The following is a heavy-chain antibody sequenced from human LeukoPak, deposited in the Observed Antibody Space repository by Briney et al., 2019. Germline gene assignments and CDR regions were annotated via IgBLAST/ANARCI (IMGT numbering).Heavy chain of an antibody. V-gene: IGHV5-51*01. D-gene: IGHD2-2*01. Sequence: GESLKISCKGSGYSFTTFWIAWVRQMPGKGLEWMGIIYPGDSDTRYSPSFQGQVTISADKSISTAYLQWSSLKASDTAMYYCARLSGSIVVVPAAFDPWGQGTLVTVSS. CDR1: GYSFTTFW. J-gene: IGHJ5*02. CDR2: IYPGDSDT. CDR3: ARLSGSIVVVPAAFDP.